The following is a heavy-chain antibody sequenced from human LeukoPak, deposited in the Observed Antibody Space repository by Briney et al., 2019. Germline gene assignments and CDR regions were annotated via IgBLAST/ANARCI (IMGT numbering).Heavy chain of an antibody. Sequence: ASVKVSCKVFGYTLSGYSMHWVRQAPGQGLEWMGWINPNSGGTNYAQKFQGRVTMTRDTSISTAYMELSRLRSDDTAVYYCASLSMARYDYWGQGTLVTVSS. CDR2: INPNSGGT. J-gene: IGHJ4*02. D-gene: IGHD2/OR15-2a*01. V-gene: IGHV1-2*02. CDR1: GYTLSGYS. CDR3: ASLSMARYDY.